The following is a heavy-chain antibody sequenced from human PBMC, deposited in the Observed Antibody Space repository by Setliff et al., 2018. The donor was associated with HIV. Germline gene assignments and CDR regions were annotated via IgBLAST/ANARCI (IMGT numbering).Heavy chain of an antibody. CDR2: IYYSGST. D-gene: IGHD3-22*01. V-gene: IGHV4-31*03. J-gene: IGHJ4*02. CDR1: GASINRSRYY. CDR3: ARAKDYYDNTGFYYFDY. Sequence: PSETLSLTCTVSGASINRSRYYWSWIRQLPGEGLEWIGYIYYSGSTYYNPSLKSRLTISVDTSNNKFSLKLTSVTAADTAVYYCARAKDYYDNTGFYYFDYWGQGTLVTVSS.